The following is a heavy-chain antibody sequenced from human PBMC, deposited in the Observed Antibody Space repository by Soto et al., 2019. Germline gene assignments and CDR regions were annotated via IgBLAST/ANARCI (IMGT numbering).Heavy chain of an antibody. CDR1: GGTFSSYT. D-gene: IGHD3-22*01. J-gene: IGHJ4*02. Sequence: ASVKVSCKASGGTFSSYTISWVRQAPGQGLEWMGRIIPILGIANYAQKFQGRVTITADKSKSTAYMELSSLRSEDTAVYYCAFHGGYYDSSGYFDYWGQGTLVTVSS. CDR3: AFHGGYYDSSGYFDY. V-gene: IGHV1-69*02. CDR2: IIPILGIA.